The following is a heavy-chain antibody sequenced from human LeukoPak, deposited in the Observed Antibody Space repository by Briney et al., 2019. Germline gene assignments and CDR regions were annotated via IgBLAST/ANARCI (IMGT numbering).Heavy chain of an antibody. Sequence: ASVKLSCKASGGTFSSYAISWVRQAPGQGLEWMGRIIPILGIANYAQKFQGRVTITADKSTSTAYMELSSLRSEDTAVYYCARTYYYDSSGYPDAFDIWGQGTMVTVSS. V-gene: IGHV1-69*04. CDR3: ARTYYYDSSGYPDAFDI. D-gene: IGHD3-22*01. J-gene: IGHJ3*02. CDR1: GGTFSSYA. CDR2: IIPILGIA.